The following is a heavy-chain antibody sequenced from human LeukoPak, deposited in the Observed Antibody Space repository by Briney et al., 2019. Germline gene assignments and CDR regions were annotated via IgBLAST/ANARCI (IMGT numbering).Heavy chain of an antibody. V-gene: IGHV4-59*01. CDR3: ARDLMGFDRTVTNNWFDP. CDR2: IYDSGST. CDR1: GGSISSYY. J-gene: IGHJ5*02. D-gene: IGHD4-17*01. Sequence: PETLSLTCTVSGGSISSYYWSWIRQPPGKGLEWIGFIYDSGSTNYNPSLKSRVTISVDTSKNQFSLKLRSVTAADTAVYYCARDLMGFDRTVTNNWFDPWGQGTLVTVSS.